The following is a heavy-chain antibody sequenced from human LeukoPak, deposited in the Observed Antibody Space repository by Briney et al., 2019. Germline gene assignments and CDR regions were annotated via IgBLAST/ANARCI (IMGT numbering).Heavy chain of an antibody. J-gene: IGHJ4*02. CDR2: IYPGDSDT. CDR3: ARQGSYFDY. Sequence: GASLQISCKGSGSIFTSYWIAWVRQMPGKGLEWMGIIYPGDSDTRYSPSFQGQVTISADKSISTAYLQWSSLKASDTAMYYCARQGSYFDYWGQGNLVTVSS. V-gene: IGHV5-51*01. CDR1: GSIFTSYW.